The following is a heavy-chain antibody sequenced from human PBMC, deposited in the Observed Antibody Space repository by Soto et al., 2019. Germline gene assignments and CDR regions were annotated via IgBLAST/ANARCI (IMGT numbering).Heavy chain of an antibody. J-gene: IGHJ4*02. CDR1: GFTFDDDA. V-gene: IGHV3-9*01. CDR3: ARTAWGVGEPFDS. Sequence: EVQLVETWGGWSQPGKSLSLACVASGFTFDDDAMHWVRQVPGKGLEWVSGISGNSDKKWYADSVKGRFTICRDNAKNSLYLEMNSLRGEYNAFYYCARTAWGVGEPFDSCFRGALVTVSS. CDR2: ISGNSDKK. D-gene: IGHD4-17*01.